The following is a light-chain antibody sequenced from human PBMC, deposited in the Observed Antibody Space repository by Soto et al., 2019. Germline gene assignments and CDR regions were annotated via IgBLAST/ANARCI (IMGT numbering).Light chain of an antibody. J-gene: IGKJ4*01. V-gene: IGKV1-39*01. CDR1: QTISSY. Sequence: DIQITQSPSSLSASVGDRVTITCRASQTISSYLNWYQQKPGKAPKLLIYAASTLQRGVPSRFSGSGSGTDFTLTISSLQPEDFVTYYCQQTYSSVTFGGGTKVEIK. CDR2: AAS. CDR3: QQTYSSVT.